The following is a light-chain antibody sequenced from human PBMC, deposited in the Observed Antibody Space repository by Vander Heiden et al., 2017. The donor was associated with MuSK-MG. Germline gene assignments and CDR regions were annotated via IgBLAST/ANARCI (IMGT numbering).Light chain of an antibody. V-gene: IGLV7-43*01. CDR2: STT. CDR3: LLDDGGSHPWV. Sequence: QSVGTPVPPLTVSPGVTVILTCASSTGTVTSDKYPNGCQQKPGQAPRALIYSTTNRHTWTPARFSGSLPGGKAALTLSGVQPEEEADYYCLLDDGGSHPWVFGGGTKLTVL. J-gene: IGLJ3*02. CDR1: TGTVTSDKY.